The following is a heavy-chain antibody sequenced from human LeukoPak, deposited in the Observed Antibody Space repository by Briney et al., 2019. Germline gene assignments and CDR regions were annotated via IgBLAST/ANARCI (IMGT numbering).Heavy chain of an antibody. CDR2: ISAYNGNT. Sequence: ASVKVSCKASGYTFTSYGISWVRQAPGQGLDWIGWISAYNGNTNYAQKLQGRVTMTTDTSTSTAYMELRSLRSDDTAVYYCAREGYCTNGVCYTLDYWGQGTLVTVSS. CDR3: AREGYCTNGVCYTLDY. CDR1: GYTFTSYG. D-gene: IGHD2-8*01. V-gene: IGHV1-18*01. J-gene: IGHJ4*02.